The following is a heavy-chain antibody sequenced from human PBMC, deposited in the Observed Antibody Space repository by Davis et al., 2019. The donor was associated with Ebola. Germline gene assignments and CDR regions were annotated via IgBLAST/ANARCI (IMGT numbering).Heavy chain of an antibody. D-gene: IGHD1-1*01. V-gene: IGHV3-23*01. CDR2: ISGSGGST. CDR1: GFTFSSYA. Sequence: GVLKISCAASGFTFSSYAMSWVRQAPGKGLEWVSAISGSGGSTYYADSVKGRFTISRDNSKNTLYLQMNSLRAEDTAVYYCARDRDRNDVYYYYYGMDVWGQGTTVTVSS. J-gene: IGHJ6*02. CDR3: ARDRDRNDVYYYYYGMDV.